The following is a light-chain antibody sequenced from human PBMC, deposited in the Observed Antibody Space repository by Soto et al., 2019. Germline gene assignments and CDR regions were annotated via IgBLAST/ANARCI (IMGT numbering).Light chain of an antibody. Sequence: EVVLTQSPATLSLSPGERATLSCRASQSIRTSLAWYQQKPGQAPRLVIFDASTRATGIPARFSGSGSGTDFTLTISSLQPEDFAVYYCQQDYNLPWTFGQGTKVDIK. J-gene: IGKJ1*01. CDR2: DAS. CDR3: QQDYNLPWT. CDR1: QSIRTS. V-gene: IGKV3D-7*01.